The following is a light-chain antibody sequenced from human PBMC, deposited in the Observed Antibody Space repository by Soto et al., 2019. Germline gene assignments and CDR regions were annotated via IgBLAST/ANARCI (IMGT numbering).Light chain of an antibody. CDR1: DSIHRW. J-gene: IGKJ1*01. Sequence: SASMWDRVTITCRASDSIHRWLAWYQQKPGQAATLLIYAASSLQSGVPSRFSGSGSGTDFTLTISSLQPEDFATYYCQQSYSTPWTFGQGTKVDIK. CDR3: QQSYSTPWT. V-gene: IGKV1-39*01. CDR2: AAS.